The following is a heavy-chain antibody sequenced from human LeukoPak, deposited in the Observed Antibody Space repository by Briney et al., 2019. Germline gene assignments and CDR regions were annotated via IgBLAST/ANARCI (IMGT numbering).Heavy chain of an antibody. D-gene: IGHD3-10*01. CDR2: ISAYNGNT. CDR3: ARGGSINTIRGVIITDAFDI. J-gene: IGHJ3*02. V-gene: IGHV1-18*01. Sequence: ASVKVSCKASGYTFTPYGIHWVRQAPGQRVEWMGWISAYNGNTNDAQKLQGRVTMTTDTSTTTAYRELRSLRSDDTAVYYCARGGSINTIRGVIITDAFDIWGQGTMVTVSS. CDR1: GYTFTPYG.